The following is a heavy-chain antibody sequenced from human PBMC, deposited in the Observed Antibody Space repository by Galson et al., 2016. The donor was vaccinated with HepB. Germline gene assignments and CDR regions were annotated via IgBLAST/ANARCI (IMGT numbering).Heavy chain of an antibody. CDR3: ARGAFWDMYSHYYMDV. D-gene: IGHD2-15*01. J-gene: IGHJ6*03. CDR1: GGSINSYY. CDR2: IYYSGST. Sequence: ETLSLTCTVSGGSINSYYWSWIRQPPGKGLEWIGYIYYSGSTKYNPSLMSRVTISLDTSKTQFSLKLTSVIAADTAVYYCARGAFWDMYSHYYMDVWGKGTAVTVSS. V-gene: IGHV4-59*12.